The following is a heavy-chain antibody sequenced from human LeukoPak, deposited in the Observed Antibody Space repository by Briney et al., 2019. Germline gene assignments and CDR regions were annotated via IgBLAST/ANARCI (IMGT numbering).Heavy chain of an antibody. J-gene: IGHJ4*02. CDR1: GGSISSYY. CDR2: IYYSGST. Sequence: SETLSLTCTVSGGSISSYYWSWIRQPPGKGLEWIGYIYYSGSTNYNPSLKSRVTVSVDTSKNHFSLKLSSVTAADTAVYYCARFIVGEFDYWGQGTLVTVSS. CDR3: ARFIVGEFDY. D-gene: IGHD1-26*01. V-gene: IGHV4-59*01.